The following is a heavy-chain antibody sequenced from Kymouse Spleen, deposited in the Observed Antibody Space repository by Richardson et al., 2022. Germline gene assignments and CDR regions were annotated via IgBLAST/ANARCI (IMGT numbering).Heavy chain of an antibody. CDR2: IGTAGDT. V-gene: IGHV3-13*01. CDR1: GFTFSSYD. CDR3: ARDRIQPVPTIRYYYYYGMDV. Sequence: EVQLVESGGGLVQPGGSLRLSCAASGFTFSSYDMHWVRQATGKGLEWVSAIGTAGDTYYPGSVKGRFTISRENAKNSLYLQMNSLRAGDTAVYYCARDRIQPVPTIRYYYYYGMDVWGQGTTVTVSS. D-gene: IGHD5-18,IGHD5-18*01. J-gene: IGHJ6*02.